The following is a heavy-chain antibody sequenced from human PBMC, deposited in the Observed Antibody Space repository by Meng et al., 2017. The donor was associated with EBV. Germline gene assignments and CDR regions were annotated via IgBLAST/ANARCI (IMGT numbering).Heavy chain of an antibody. V-gene: IGHV7-4-1*02. CDR2: INTNTGNP. J-gene: IGHJ4*02. CDR3: ARDILYV. Sequence: HGELVKVGSDFMKPVASVKFSCKASGYTFTGYAMNWVRQAPGQGLGWMGWINTNTGNPTYAQGFTGRFVFSLDTSVSTAYLQISSLKAEDTAVYYCARDILYVWGQGTLVTVSS. D-gene: IGHD3-9*01. CDR1: GYTFTGYA.